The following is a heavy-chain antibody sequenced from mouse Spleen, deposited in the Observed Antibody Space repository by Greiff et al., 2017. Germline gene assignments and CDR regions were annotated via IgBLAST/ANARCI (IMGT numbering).Heavy chain of an antibody. Sequence: EVPLVESGGGLAKPGGSLKLSCAASGFTFSDYGMHWVRQAPEKGLEWVAYISSGSSTIYYADTVKGRFTISRDNAKNTLFLQMTSLRSEDTAMYYCARQAYGYFDYWGQGTTLTVSS. CDR2: ISSGSSTI. D-gene: IGHD1-1*01. J-gene: IGHJ2*01. CDR3: ARQAYGYFDY. V-gene: IGHV5-17*01. CDR1: GFTFSDYG.